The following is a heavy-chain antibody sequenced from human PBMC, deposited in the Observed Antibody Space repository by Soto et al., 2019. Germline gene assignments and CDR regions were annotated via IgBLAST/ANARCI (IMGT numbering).Heavy chain of an antibody. D-gene: IGHD6-6*01. CDR1: GFTFSNHG. CDR3: AKDGQYRTDGFDV. CDR2: LSRGGGTT. Sequence: EAQLLESGRDWAQPGGSLRLSCAASGFTFSNHGMSWVRQAPGKGLEWIAGLSRGGGTTYYADSVKGRFTISRDNSKNTLDLIMNSLKVEDTALYYCAKDGQYRTDGFDVWGQGTMVTVS. V-gene: IGHV3-23*01. J-gene: IGHJ3*01.